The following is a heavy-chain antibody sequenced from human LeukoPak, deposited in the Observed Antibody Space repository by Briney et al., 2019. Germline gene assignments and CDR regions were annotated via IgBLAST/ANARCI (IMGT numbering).Heavy chain of an antibody. Sequence: GASVKVSCKASGYTFTSYAINWVRQAPGQGLEWMGRIIPMLGTVNYAQKFQGRVTIIADKFTSTAYMEVSSLRSEDTAVYYCARDQKVGATPYFGMDVWGQGTTVTVSS. CDR2: IIPMLGTV. D-gene: IGHD1-26*01. J-gene: IGHJ6*02. CDR3: ARDQKVGATPYFGMDV. CDR1: GYTFTSYA. V-gene: IGHV1-69*04.